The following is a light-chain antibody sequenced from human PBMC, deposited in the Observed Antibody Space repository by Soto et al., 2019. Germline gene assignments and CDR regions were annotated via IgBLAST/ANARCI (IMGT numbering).Light chain of an antibody. V-gene: IGKV3-20*01. CDR2: GVS. CDR3: QYYGSSPGT. Sequence: EIVVTQSPGTLSLSPGERATLSCRASQSVSSSSLAWYQQKPGQAPRLLIHGVSRRATGIPDRFSGSGSGTDFNLTISRVEPEDFAIYFCQYYGSSPGTFGQGTKVEIK. CDR1: QSVSSSS. J-gene: IGKJ1*01.